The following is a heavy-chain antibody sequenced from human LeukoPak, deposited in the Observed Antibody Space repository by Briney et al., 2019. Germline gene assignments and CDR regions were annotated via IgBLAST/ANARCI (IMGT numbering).Heavy chain of an antibody. J-gene: IGHJ4*02. D-gene: IGHD6-19*01. CDR1: GFTFSSYA. Sequence: PGGSLRLSCAASGFTFSSYAMSWVRQAPGKGLEWVSAISGSGGDTYYADSVKGRFTISRDNSKNTLYLQMNSLRAEDTAVYYCARVDTWGSGWPVGYYWGQGALVTVSS. CDR3: ARVDTWGSGWPVGYY. CDR2: ISGSGGDT. V-gene: IGHV3-23*01.